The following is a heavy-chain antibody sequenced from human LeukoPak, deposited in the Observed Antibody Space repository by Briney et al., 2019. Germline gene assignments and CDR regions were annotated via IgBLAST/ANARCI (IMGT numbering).Heavy chain of an antibody. J-gene: IGHJ4*02. D-gene: IGHD3-10*01. Sequence: PSETLSLTCTVSGGSISGYHWSRIRQPPGKGLEWIGYIYYSGSTNYSPSLKSRVTISVDTSKNQFSLKLSSVTAADTAVYYCARGNGSGSTFDYWGQGTLVTVSS. CDR3: ARGNGSGSTFDY. V-gene: IGHV4-59*12. CDR1: GGSISGYH. CDR2: IYYSGST.